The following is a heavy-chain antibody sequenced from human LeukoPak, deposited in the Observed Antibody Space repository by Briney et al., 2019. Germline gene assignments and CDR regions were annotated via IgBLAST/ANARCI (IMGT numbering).Heavy chain of an antibody. D-gene: IGHD5-24*01. CDR1: GFTFSNYW. CDR3: ARLRDGYNANPFDY. V-gene: IGHV3-7*01. CDR2: IKQDGSEK. J-gene: IGHJ4*02. Sequence: GGSLRLSCAASGFTFSNYWMSWVRQAPGKGLEWVANIKQDGSEKYYVDSVKGRFTISRDNAKNSLYLQMNSLRVEDTAVYYCARLRDGYNANPFDYWGQGTLVTVSS.